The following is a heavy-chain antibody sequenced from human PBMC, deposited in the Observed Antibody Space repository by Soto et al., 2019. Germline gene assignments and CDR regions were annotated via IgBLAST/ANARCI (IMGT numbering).Heavy chain of an antibody. D-gene: IGHD5-12*01. CDR1: GFMFDIFV. CDR3: ARSRGYSVYDPLD. J-gene: IGHJ4*02. Sequence: EVQLLESGGGAVQPGGSRRLSCAASGFMFDIFVMNWVRQAPGKGLEWVSSITTHGATYYADSVKGRFSISRDNSKNTLSLQMRSLSAEDTAVYYCARSRGYSVYDPLDWGRGTLVTVSS. CDR2: ITTHGAT. V-gene: IGHV3-23*01.